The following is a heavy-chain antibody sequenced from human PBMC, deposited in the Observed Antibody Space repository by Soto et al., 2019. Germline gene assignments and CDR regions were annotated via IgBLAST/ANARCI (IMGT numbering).Heavy chain of an antibody. CDR1: GYSFTSYW. Sequence: PGESLKICCKGSGYSFTSYWISWVRQMPGKGLEWMGRIDPSDSYTNYSPSFQGHVTISADKSISTAYLQWSSLKASDTAMYYCARQRTMVRGSIFPDLRNYYYYYGMDVWGQGTTVTVSS. D-gene: IGHD3-10*01. CDR2: IDPSDSYT. J-gene: IGHJ6*02. CDR3: ARQRTMVRGSIFPDLRNYYYYYGMDV. V-gene: IGHV5-10-1*01.